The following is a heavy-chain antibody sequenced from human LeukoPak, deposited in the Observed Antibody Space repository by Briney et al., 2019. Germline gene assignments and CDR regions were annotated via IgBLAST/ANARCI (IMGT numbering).Heavy chain of an antibody. CDR2: ISAYKGNA. CDR3: ARSAYYYDTSAYADDFDS. J-gene: IGHJ4*02. Sequence: ASVTVSCRASGYTFTNSGINWVRQAPGQGLEWMGWISAYKGNANYAPTLQGRVTLTTDTSTSTAFMELSSLRSDDTAVYYCARSAYYYDTSAYADDFDSWGQGTLVTVSS. D-gene: IGHD3-22*01. V-gene: IGHV1-18*01. CDR1: GYTFTNSG.